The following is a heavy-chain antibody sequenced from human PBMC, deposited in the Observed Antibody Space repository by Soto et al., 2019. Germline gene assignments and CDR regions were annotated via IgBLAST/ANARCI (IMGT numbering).Heavy chain of an antibody. V-gene: IGHV3-23*01. Sequence: GGSLRLSCAASGFTFSSYAMSWVRQAPGKGLEWVSGISGSGDSTYYADSVKGRFTISRDNSKNTLYLQMNSLRAEDTAVYYCAKEKAAPGGAFDIWGQGTMVTVSS. D-gene: IGHD6-13*01. CDR3: AKEKAAPGGAFDI. J-gene: IGHJ3*02. CDR1: GFTFSSYA. CDR2: ISGSGDST.